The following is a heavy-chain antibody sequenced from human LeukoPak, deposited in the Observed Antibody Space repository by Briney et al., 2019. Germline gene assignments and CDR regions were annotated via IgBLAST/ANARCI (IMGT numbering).Heavy chain of an antibody. CDR3: ARGGRYGRYYGMDV. J-gene: IGHJ6*02. CDR1: GGSISSYY. V-gene: IGHV4-59*01. CDR2: IYYSGST. D-gene: IGHD5-18*01. Sequence: PSETLSLTCTVSGGSISSYYWSWIRQPPGKGLEWIGYIYYSGSTNYNPSLKSRVTISVDTSKNQFSLKLSSVTAADTAVYYCARGGRYGRYYGMDVWGQGATVTVSS.